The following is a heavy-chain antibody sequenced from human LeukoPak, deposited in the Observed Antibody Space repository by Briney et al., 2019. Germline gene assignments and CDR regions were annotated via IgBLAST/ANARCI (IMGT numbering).Heavy chain of an antibody. V-gene: IGHV5-51*01. CDR2: IYPGDSDT. CDR3: ARYPIAAAVKGYRWFDP. D-gene: IGHD6-13*01. J-gene: IGHJ5*02. CDR1: GYSFTSYW. Sequence: GESLKISCKGSGYSFTSYWIGWVRQMPGKGLEWMGIIYPGDSDTRYSSSFQGQVTISADKSISTAYLQWSSLKASDTAMYYCARYPIAAAVKGYRWFDPWGQGTLVTVSS.